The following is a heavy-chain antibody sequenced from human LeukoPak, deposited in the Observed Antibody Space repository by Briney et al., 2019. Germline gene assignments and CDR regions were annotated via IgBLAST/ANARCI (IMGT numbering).Heavy chain of an antibody. J-gene: IGHJ4*02. V-gene: IGHV1-18*01. Sequence: GASVKVSCKASGYTFTSYGISWVRQAPGQGLEWMGWISAYNGNTNYAQKLQGRVTMTTDTSTSTAYMELSSLRSEDTAVYYCARGVTRDLEWLLGGGYYFDYWGQGTLVTVSS. CDR2: ISAYNGNT. D-gene: IGHD3-3*01. CDR1: GYTFTSYG. CDR3: ARGVTRDLEWLLGGGYYFDY.